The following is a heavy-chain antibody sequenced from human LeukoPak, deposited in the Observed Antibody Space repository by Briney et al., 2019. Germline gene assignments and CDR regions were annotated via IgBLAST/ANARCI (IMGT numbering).Heavy chain of an antibody. V-gene: IGHV3-23*01. CDR2: ISDSGGRT. CDR3: AKRGVVIRVILVGFHKEAYYFDS. CDR1: RITLSNYG. J-gene: IGHJ4*02. D-gene: IGHD3-22*01. Sequence: PGGSLRLSCAVSRITLSNYGMSWVRQAPGKGLEWVAGISDSGGRTNYADSVKGRFTISRDNPKNTLYLQMNSLRAEDTAVYFCAKRGVVIRVILVGFHKEAYYFDSWGLGALVTVSS.